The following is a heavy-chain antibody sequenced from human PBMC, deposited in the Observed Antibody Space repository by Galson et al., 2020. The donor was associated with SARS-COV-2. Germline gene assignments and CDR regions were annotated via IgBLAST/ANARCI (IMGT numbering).Heavy chain of an antibody. V-gene: IGHV2-5*01. CDR2: IYWNDDK. Sequence: SGPTLVKPTQTLTLTCTFSGFSLSTSGVGVGWIRQPPGKALEWLALIYWNDDKRYSPSLKSRLTITKDTSKNQVVLTMTNMDPVDTATYYCAHRRYVTGTTKFHAFDIWGQGTMVTVSS. CDR3: AHRRYVTGTTKFHAFDI. CDR1: GFSLSTSGVG. J-gene: IGHJ3*02. D-gene: IGHD1-7*01.